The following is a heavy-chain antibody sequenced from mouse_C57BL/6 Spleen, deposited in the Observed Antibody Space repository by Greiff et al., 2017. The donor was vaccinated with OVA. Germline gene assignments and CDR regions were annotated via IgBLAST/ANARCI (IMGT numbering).Heavy chain of an antibody. Sequence: QVQLKESGPGLVQPSQSLSITCTVSGFSLTSYGVHWVRQSPGKGLEWLGVIWSGGSKDYNAAFISRLSISKDNSKSQVFFKMNSLQADDTAIYYCARNAYDYDGYFDYWGQGTTLTVSS. V-gene: IGHV2-2*01. CDR1: GFSLTSYG. CDR2: IWSGGSK. D-gene: IGHD2-4*01. CDR3: ARNAYDYDGYFDY. J-gene: IGHJ2*01.